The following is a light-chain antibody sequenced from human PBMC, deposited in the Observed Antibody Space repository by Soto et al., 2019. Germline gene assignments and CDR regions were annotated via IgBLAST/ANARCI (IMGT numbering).Light chain of an antibody. V-gene: IGLV2-11*01. CDR3: CSYAGTSLYV. J-gene: IGLJ1*01. Sequence: HSVLNQPRSVSGSPGQSATISCTGTRSDVGGYDYVSWYQQLPGKAPKLVIFDVSNRPSGVPDRFSGSKSGNTASLTISGLQAEDEADYYCCSYAGTSLYVFGSGTKVTVL. CDR2: DVS. CDR1: RSDVGGYDY.